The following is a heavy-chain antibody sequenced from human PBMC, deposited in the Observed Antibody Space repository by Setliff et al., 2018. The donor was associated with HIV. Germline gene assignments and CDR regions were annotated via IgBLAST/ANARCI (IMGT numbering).Heavy chain of an antibody. Sequence: ASVKVSCKASGYTFTSCAMNWVRQAPGQGLEWMGWINTNTGNPTYAQGFTGRFVFSLDTSVSTAYLQISSLKAEDTAVYYCARGIEIWYGSSGYYNAFDIWGQGTMVTV. V-gene: IGHV7-4-1*02. CDR3: ARGIEIWYGSSGYYNAFDI. CDR2: INTNTGNP. D-gene: IGHD3-22*01. CDR1: GYTFTSCA. J-gene: IGHJ3*02.